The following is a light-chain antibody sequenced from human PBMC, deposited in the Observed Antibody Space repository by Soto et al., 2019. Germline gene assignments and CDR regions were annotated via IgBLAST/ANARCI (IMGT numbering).Light chain of an antibody. CDR2: EDN. V-gene: IGLV6-57*04. Sequence: NFMLTQPHSVSESPVKTVTISCTRSRGSIASNYVQWYQQRPGSAPTTVIYEDNQRPSGVPDRFSGSIDSSSNSASLTISGLKTEDEADYYCQSYDSSNPWVFGGGTKLTVL. CDR1: RGSIASNY. CDR3: QSYDSSNPWV. J-gene: IGLJ3*02.